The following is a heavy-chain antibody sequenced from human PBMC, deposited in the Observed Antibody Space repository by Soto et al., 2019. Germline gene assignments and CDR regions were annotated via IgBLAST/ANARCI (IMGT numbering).Heavy chain of an antibody. D-gene: IGHD5-18*01. CDR3: ARVVETAAVPLDY. V-gene: IGHV1-2*02. CDR2: INPKSGAT. CDR1: GYTFINYY. Sequence: QVQLVQSGAEVKKPGASVKVSCKASGYTFINYYIHWVRQAPGQRLEWMGWINPKSGATHYTPTFQGRVTMTGDTSINTAYMELTWLTSDDTAVYYCARVVETAAVPLDYWGQGTQVPVSS. J-gene: IGHJ4*02.